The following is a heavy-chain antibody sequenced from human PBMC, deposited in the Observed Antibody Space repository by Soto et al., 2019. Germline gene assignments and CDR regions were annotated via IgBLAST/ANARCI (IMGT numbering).Heavy chain of an antibody. CDR3: ARARYYDILTGYYTGALYGMDV. J-gene: IGHJ6*02. CDR2: INHSGIT. D-gene: IGHD3-9*01. Sequence: QVQLQQWGAGLLKPSETLSLTCAVYGGSFSGYYWSWIRQPPGKGLEWIGEINHSGITNYNPSLTSRVTISVDTSKNQFSLKLSSVTAADTAVYYCARARYYDILTGYYTGALYGMDVWGQGTTVTVSS. CDR1: GGSFSGYY. V-gene: IGHV4-34*01.